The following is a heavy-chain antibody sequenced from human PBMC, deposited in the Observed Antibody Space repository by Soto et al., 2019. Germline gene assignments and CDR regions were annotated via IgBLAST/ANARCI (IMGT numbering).Heavy chain of an antibody. D-gene: IGHD3-10*01. J-gene: IGHJ6*02. CDR2: ISGSGVST. CDR3: AKDHRIWGRLVEYMDV. V-gene: IGHV3-23*01. Sequence: PGGSLRLSCAVSGFTFSSYALGWVRQAPGRGLECVPAISGSGVSTFYADSVKGRFTISRDTSKNTLYLQMNTLTAEDTAVYYCAKDHRIWGRLVEYMDVWGQGTTVTVSS. CDR1: GFTFSSYA.